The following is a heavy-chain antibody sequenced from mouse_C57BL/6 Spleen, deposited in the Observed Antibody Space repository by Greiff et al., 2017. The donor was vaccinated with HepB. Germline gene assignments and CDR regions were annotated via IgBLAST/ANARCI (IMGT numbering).Heavy chain of an antibody. CDR1: GYTFTDYY. J-gene: IGHJ4*01. CDR3: ARNGFSSPYYYAMDY. D-gene: IGHD1-1*01. V-gene: IGHV1-76*01. CDR2: IYPGSGNT. Sequence: VQLVESGAELVRPGASVKLSCKASGYTFTDYYINWVKQRPGQGLEWIARIYPGSGNTYYNEKFKGKATLTAEKSSSTAYMQLSSLTSEDSAVYFCARNGFSSPYYYAMDYWGQGTSVTVSS.